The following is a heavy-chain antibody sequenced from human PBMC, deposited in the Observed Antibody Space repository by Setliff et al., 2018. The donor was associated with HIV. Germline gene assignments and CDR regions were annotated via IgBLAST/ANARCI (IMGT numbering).Heavy chain of an antibody. CDR2: INGGNGDT. CDR1: GYTFTSYA. J-gene: IGHJ3*02. D-gene: IGHD3-10*01. V-gene: IGHV1-3*01. CDR3: ARDSLPYYYGSGTDSFDI. Sequence: ASVKVSCKASGYTFTSYAINWVRQAPGQSLEWMAWINGGNGDTKYSQKFQGGVTVTGDTSAITAYMELSDLRSEDTAVYYCARDSLPYYYGSGTDSFDIWGQGTMVTVSS.